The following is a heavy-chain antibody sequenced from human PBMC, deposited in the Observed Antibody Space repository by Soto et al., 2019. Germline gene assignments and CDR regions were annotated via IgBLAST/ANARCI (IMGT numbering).Heavy chain of an antibody. J-gene: IGHJ5*02. CDR3: AKSAMVRGGGWFDP. V-gene: IGHV3-23*01. D-gene: IGHD3-10*01. Sequence: EVQLLESGGGLVQPGGSLRLSCAASRFTFSTYAMSWVRQAPGKGLEWVSDISASGGNTYYADSVKGRFTISRDNSKNTLYLLMNSLRAEDTAVYYCAKSAMVRGGGWFDPWGQGTLVTVSS. CDR2: ISASGGNT. CDR1: RFTFSTYA.